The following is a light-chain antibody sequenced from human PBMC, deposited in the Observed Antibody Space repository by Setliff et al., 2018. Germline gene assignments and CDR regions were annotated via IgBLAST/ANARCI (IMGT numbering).Light chain of an antibody. V-gene: IGLV2-11*01. CDR3: CSYAGSYTYV. J-gene: IGLJ1*01. CDR1: SSDVGGYNY. CDR2: DVS. Sequence: QPALTQPRSVSGSPGQSVTISCTGTSSDVGGYNYVSWYQQHPGKAPKVMIYDVSKRPSGVPDRFSGSKSGNTAPLTISGLQAEDEAEYYCCSYAGSYTYVFGTGTKVTVL.